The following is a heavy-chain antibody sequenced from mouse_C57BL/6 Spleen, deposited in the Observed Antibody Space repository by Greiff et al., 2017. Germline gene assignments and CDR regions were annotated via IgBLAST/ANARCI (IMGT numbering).Heavy chain of an antibody. CDR3: AKKRYYDYGYAMDY. Sequence: VMLVESGPGLVQPSPSLSITCTVSGFSLTSYGVHWVRQSPGKGLEWLGVIWRGGNTDYNAAFMSRLSITKANSKSQVYFKMNSLQADDTAIYYCAKKRYYDYGYAMDYWGQGTSVTVSS. J-gene: IGHJ4*01. D-gene: IGHD2-4*01. CDR1: GFSLTSYG. V-gene: IGHV2-5*01. CDR2: IWRGGNT.